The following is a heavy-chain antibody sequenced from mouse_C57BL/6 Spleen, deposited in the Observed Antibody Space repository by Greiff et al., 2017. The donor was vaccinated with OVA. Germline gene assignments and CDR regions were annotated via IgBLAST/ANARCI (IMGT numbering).Heavy chain of an antibody. Sequence: VQLQQSGAELVRPGASVKLSCTASGFNITDYYMHWVKQRPEQGLEWIGRIDPEDGDTAYAPKFQGKATMTADTSSNPAYLQRRCLTSEDTAVYYCTTPPMVTTEAWFAYWGQGTLVTVSA. CDR2: IDPEDGDT. CDR3: TTPPMVTTEAWFAY. J-gene: IGHJ3*01. CDR1: GFNITDYY. D-gene: IGHD2-9*01. V-gene: IGHV14-1*01.